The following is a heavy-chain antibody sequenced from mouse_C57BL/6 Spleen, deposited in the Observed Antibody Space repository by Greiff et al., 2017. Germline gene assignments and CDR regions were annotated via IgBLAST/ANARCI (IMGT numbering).Heavy chain of an antibody. CDR3: ARRTRYYFDY. V-gene: IGHV5-9*01. Sequence: EVQRVESGGGLVKPGGSLKLSCAASGFTFSSYTMSWVRQIPENRLEWVATISGGGGNTYYPDSVKGRFTISRDNAKNTLYLQMSSLRSEDTALYYCARRTRYYFDYWGQGTTLTVSS. CDR2: ISGGGGNT. J-gene: IGHJ2*01. CDR1: GFTFSSYT.